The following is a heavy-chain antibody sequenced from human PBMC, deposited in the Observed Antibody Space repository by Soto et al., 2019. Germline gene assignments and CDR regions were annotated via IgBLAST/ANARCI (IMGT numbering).Heavy chain of an antibody. J-gene: IGHJ4*02. V-gene: IGHV4-31*03. D-gene: IGHD5-18*01. CDR3: AIEADRHGYVRDY. Sequence: QVQLQESGPGLVTPSQTLSLTCTVSGGSISSGGYYWSWIRQHPGKGLEWIGYIYYSGSTYYNPTLKSRVTISVDTSKNQFSLQLSSVTAADTAVYYCAIEADRHGYVRDYWGQGTLVTVSS. CDR1: GGSISSGGYY. CDR2: IYYSGST.